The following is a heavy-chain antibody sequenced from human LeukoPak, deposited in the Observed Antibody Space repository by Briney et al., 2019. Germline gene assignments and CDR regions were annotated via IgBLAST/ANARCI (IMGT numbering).Heavy chain of an antibody. V-gene: IGHV3-11*01. J-gene: IGHJ4*02. D-gene: IGHD2-21*02. CDR3: ARDGTEGSRIFEYCGGDCYYFDY. CDR2: ISSSGSTI. Sequence: GGSLRLSCAASGFTFSDYYMSWIRQAPGKGLEWVSYISSSGSTIYYAGSVKGRFTISRDNAKNSLYLQMNSLRAEDTAVYYCARDGTEGSRIFEYCGGDCYYFDYWGQGTLVTVSS. CDR1: GFTFSDYY.